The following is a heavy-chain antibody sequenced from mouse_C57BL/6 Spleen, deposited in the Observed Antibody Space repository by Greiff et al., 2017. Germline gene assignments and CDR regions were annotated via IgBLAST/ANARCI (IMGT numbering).Heavy chain of an antibody. D-gene: IGHD2-5*01. CDR3: AREGAIGTTVYFDY. Sequence: QVQLQQPGAELVKPGASVKMSCKASGYTFTSYWITWVKQRPGQGLEWIGDIYPGSGSTNYNEKFKSKATLTVDTSSSTAYMQLSSLTSEDSAVYYCAREGAIGTTVYFDYWGQGTMRTVSS. CDR1: GYTFTSYW. J-gene: IGHJ2*01. V-gene: IGHV1-55*01. CDR2: IYPGSGST.